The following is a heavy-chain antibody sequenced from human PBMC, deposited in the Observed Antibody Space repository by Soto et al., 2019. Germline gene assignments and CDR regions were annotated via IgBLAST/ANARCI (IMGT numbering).Heavy chain of an antibody. V-gene: IGHV3-30*18. CDR3: AKDPARDGYNKGYFDY. D-gene: IGHD5-12*01. J-gene: IGHJ4*02. Sequence: APGKGLEWVAVISYDGSNKYYADSVKGRFTISRDNSKNTLYLQMNSLRAEDTAVYYCAKDPARDGYNKGYFDYWGQGTLVTVSS. CDR2: ISYDGSNK.